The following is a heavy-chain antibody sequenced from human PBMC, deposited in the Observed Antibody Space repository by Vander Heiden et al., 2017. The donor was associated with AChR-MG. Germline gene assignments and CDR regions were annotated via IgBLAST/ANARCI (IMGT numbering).Heavy chain of an antibody. V-gene: IGHV3-30-3*01. CDR1: GFTFRSYA. D-gene: IGHD6-25*01. CDR2: ISYDGSNK. CDR3: ARDSAAADNALDY. J-gene: IGHJ4*01. Sequence: QVQVVESGGGVVQPGGSLRLSCAASGFTFRSYAMHWVRQTPGKGLEWVAAISYDGSNKYYADSVKGRFTISRDNSKNTLYLQMNGLRAEDTAVFYCARDSAAADNALDYWGQGTLVTVSS.